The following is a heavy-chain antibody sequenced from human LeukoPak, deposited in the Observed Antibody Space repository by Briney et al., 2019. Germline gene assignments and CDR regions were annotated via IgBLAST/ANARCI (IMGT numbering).Heavy chain of an antibody. CDR2: ISAYNGNT. V-gene: IGHV1-18*01. J-gene: IGHJ4*02. CDR3: ARAPELFLKRIAAAGGSDY. Sequence: ASVKVSCKASGYTFTSYGISWVRQAPGQGLEWMGWISAYNGNTNYAQKLQGRVTMTTDTSTSTAYMGLRSLRSDDTAVYYCARAPELFLKRIAAAGGSDYWGQGTLVTVSS. CDR1: GYTFTSYG. D-gene: IGHD6-13*01.